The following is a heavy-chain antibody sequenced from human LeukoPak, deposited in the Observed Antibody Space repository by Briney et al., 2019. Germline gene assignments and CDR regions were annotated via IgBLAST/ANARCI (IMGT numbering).Heavy chain of an antibody. CDR1: GFTFSSFG. CDR2: ISYDGSNK. V-gene: IGHV3-30-3*01. J-gene: IGHJ3*02. Sequence: PGGSLRLSCAGSGFTFSSFGMHRVRPGPGQGLEGVGVISYDGSNKYYADSVKGRFTISRDNSKNTLYLQMNSLRAEDTAVYYCARGWIAVAGTNAFDIWGQGTMVTVSS. D-gene: IGHD6-19*01. CDR3: ARGWIAVAGTNAFDI.